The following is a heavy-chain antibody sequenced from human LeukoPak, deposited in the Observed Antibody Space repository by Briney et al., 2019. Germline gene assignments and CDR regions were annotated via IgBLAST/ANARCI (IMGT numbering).Heavy chain of an antibody. CDR1: GYSISSGYY. J-gene: IGHJ4*02. Sequence: PSETLSLTCTVSGYSISSGYYWGWIRQPPGKGLEWIGSIYHSGSTYYNPSLKSRVTISVDTSKNQFSLKLSSVTAADTAVYYCARDARYYDGSGYSYPFDYWGQGTLVTVSS. V-gene: IGHV4-38-2*02. D-gene: IGHD3-22*01. CDR3: ARDARYYDGSGYSYPFDY. CDR2: IYHSGST.